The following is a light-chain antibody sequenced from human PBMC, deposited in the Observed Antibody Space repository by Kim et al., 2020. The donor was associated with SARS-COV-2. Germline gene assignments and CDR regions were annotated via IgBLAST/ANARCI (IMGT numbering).Light chain of an antibody. J-gene: IGKJ4*01. Sequence: EIVLTQSPGTLSLSPGERATLSCRASQSVSSNYLAWYQQKAGQTPRLLIYGASNRATGIPDRFSGSGSGTDFTLTISRLEPEDFAVFYCQQYGSSPLTFGGGTKVDIK. CDR3: QQYGSSPLT. CDR1: QSVSSNY. CDR2: GAS. V-gene: IGKV3-20*01.